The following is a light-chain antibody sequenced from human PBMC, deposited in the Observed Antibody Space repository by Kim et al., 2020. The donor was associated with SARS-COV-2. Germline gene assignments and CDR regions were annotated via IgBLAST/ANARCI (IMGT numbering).Light chain of an antibody. J-gene: IGKJ4*01. V-gene: IGKV1-33*01. CDR1: QDIRNY. CDR2: HTS. Sequence: ASGGDRVTISCQASQDIRNYLNWYQQKPGKAPNLLIYHTSILEAGVPSRFSGSGSGTRFTLTISSLQPEDIATYYCQQYDDLPLTFGGGTKVDIK. CDR3: QQYDDLPLT.